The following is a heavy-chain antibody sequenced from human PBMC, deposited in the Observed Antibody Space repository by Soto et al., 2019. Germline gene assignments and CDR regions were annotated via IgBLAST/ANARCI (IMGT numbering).Heavy chain of an antibody. CDR3: ARAVGTITIFGVVPPSPEYFDY. V-gene: IGHV1-46*01. CDR1: GYTFTSYY. Sequence: ASVKVSCKASGYTFTSYYMHWVRQAPGQGLEWMGIINPSGGSTSYAQKFQGRVTMTRDTSTSTVYMELSSLRSEDTAVYYCARAVGTITIFGVVPPSPEYFDYWGQGTLVTVS. J-gene: IGHJ4*02. D-gene: IGHD3-3*01. CDR2: INPSGGST.